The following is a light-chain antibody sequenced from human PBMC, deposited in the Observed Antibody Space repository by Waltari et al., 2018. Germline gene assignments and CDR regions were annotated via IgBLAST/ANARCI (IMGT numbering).Light chain of an antibody. J-gene: IGLJ2*01. CDR1: SSDVGGYDY. Sequence: QSALTQPRSVSGSPGQSVTISCTGTSSDVGGYDYVSWYQQHPDKSPKLMIYDVTKRPSGVPDRFSGSKSGTPASLTISGLQAEDEAEYYCCSYAGSYTLVFGGGTKLTVL. V-gene: IGLV2-11*01. CDR3: CSYAGSYTLV. CDR2: DVT.